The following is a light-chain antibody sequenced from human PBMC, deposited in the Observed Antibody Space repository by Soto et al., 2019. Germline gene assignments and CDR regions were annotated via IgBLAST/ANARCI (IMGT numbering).Light chain of an antibody. J-gene: IGKJ1*01. Sequence: EIVLTQSPGTLSVSPGEGATLSCRASQRISISYLAWYQQKPDQAPRLLIYGSSTRATGIPDRFSGSGSETDFTLTISRLEPEDFAVYYCQQYGGSPWTFGQGTKVEIK. CDR1: QRISISY. CDR2: GSS. V-gene: IGKV3-20*01. CDR3: QQYGGSPWT.